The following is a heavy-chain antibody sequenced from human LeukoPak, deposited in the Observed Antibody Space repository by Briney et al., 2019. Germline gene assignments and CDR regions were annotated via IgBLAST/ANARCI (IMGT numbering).Heavy chain of an antibody. CDR2: VYHMQST. Sequence: PSETLSLTCSVSGGSLRSGGYYWSWIRQPPGKGLEWIGYVYHMQSTSYNPSLKSRITISVDMSKNQFSLRLNSMTAADTAVYYCARDETGGYFENWGQGTLVTVSS. J-gene: IGHJ4*02. CDR3: ARDETGGYFEN. D-gene: IGHD3-10*01. V-gene: IGHV4-30-2*01. CDR1: GGSLRSGGYY.